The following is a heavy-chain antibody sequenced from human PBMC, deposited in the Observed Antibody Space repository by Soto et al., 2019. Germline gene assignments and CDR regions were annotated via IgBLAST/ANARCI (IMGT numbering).Heavy chain of an antibody. V-gene: IGHV1-18*01. D-gene: IGHD2-8*01. J-gene: IGHJ4*02. CDR1: GYTFTSNG. CDR3: AIDVWHAFRE. CDR2: ISANSGNT. Sequence: QVQLVQSGAEMKEPGASVMVSCKASGYTFTSNGISWVRQAPGQGIEWMGWISANSGNTNYAEKFQVSVTMAKYTYPSTVYLELRSLRSDDTAVYYWAIDVWHAFREWGQGTVVTVSS.